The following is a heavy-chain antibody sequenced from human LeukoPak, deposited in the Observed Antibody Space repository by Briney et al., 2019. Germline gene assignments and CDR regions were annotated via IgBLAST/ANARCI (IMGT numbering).Heavy chain of an antibody. CDR2: IYYTGST. D-gene: IGHD1-26*01. Sequence: SETLSLTCAVYGGSFSGYYWSWIRQSPGKGLEWIGYIYYTGSTDYNPSLKSRVTISVDTSKNQYSLKLSSVTAADTAMYYCARAAYSRSLCYFDFWGQGTQVTVSS. CDR3: ARAAYSRSLCYFDF. CDR1: GGSFSGYY. J-gene: IGHJ4*02. V-gene: IGHV4-59*01.